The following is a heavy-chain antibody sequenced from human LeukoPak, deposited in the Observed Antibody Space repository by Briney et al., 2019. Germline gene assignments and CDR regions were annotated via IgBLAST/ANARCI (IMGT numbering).Heavy chain of an antibody. V-gene: IGHV4-4*09. CDR3: ARSGSENSGSYPNYYMDV. CDR2: IYTSGST. D-gene: IGHD1-26*01. CDR1: GGSISSYY. Sequence: SETLSLTCTVSGGSISSYYWSWIRQPPGKGLEWIGYIYTSGSTNYNPSLKSRVTISVDTSKNQFSLKLSSETAADTAVYYCARSGSENSGSYPNYYMDVWGKGTTVTVSS. J-gene: IGHJ6*03.